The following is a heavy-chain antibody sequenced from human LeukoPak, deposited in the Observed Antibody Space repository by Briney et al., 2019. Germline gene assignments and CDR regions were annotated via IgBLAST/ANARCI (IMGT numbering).Heavy chain of an antibody. D-gene: IGHD2-2*01. CDR3: AKDPHGPYVVVPAASY. CDR1: GFTFSSYA. Sequence: GRSLRLSCAASGFTFSSYAMHWVRQAPGKGLEWVAVISYDGSNKYYADSVKGRFTISRDNSKNTLYLQMNSLRAEGTAVYYCAKDPHGPYVVVPAASYWGQGTLVTVSS. J-gene: IGHJ4*02. V-gene: IGHV3-30*04. CDR2: ISYDGSNK.